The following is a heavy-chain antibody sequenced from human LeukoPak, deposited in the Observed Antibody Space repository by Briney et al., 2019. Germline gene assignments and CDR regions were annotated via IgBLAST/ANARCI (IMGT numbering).Heavy chain of an antibody. J-gene: IGHJ4*02. CDR2: INPYNGNT. D-gene: IGHD5-24*01. Sequence: ASVKVSCKTSGFSFFDDGVNWLRQAPGQGLEWMGWINPYNGNTKYAQKLQGRATVTTDTSTKTTYLEVRSLRSDDTAVYYCARAEMATRPSDYWGEGTLVTVSS. V-gene: IGHV1-18*01. CDR3: ARAEMATRPSDY. CDR1: GFSFFDDG.